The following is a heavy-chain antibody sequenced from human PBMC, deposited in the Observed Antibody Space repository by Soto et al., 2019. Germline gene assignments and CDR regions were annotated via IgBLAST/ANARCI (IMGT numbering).Heavy chain of an antibody. Sequence: ASVKVSCKASGYTFTSYAMHWVRQAPGQRLEWMGWINAGNGNTKYSQKLQGRVTITRDTSASTAYMELSSLSSVTAADTAVYYCARAYYDTSGYSLDPWGQGILVTVSS. D-gene: IGHD3-22*01. CDR2: INAGNGNT. V-gene: IGHV1-3*01. J-gene: IGHJ5*02. CDR3: ARAYYDTSGYSLDP. CDR1: GYTFTSYA.